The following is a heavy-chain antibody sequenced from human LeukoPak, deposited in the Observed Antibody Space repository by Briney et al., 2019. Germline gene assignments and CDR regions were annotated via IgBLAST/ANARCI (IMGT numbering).Heavy chain of an antibody. D-gene: IGHD3-22*01. V-gene: IGHV1-18*04. J-gene: IGHJ4*02. CDR2: INAYHGNT. Sequence: GASVKVSCKASGYTFTSYGISWVRQAPGQGLEWMGWINAYHGNTNYAQKLQGRVTMTTDTSTSTAYMELRSLRSDDTAVYYCARDRWKHLEDYYDSSGYYYNYWGQGTLVPVSS. CDR1: GYTFTSYG. CDR3: ARDRWKHLEDYYDSSGYYYNY.